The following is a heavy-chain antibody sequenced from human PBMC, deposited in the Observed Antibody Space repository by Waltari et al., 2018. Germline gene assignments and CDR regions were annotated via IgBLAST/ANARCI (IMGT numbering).Heavy chain of an antibody. J-gene: IGHJ5*02. Sequence: QVQLQESGPGLVKPSETLSLTCAVSGYSISSGYYWGWIRQPPGKGLEWIGSIYHSGSTDYNPSLKSRVTISVDTSKNQFSLKLSSVTAADTAVYYCARLGRSLDNWFDPWGQGTLVTVSS. CDR1: GYSISSGYY. D-gene: IGHD3-16*01. CDR2: IYHSGST. CDR3: ARLGRSLDNWFDP. V-gene: IGHV4-38-2*01.